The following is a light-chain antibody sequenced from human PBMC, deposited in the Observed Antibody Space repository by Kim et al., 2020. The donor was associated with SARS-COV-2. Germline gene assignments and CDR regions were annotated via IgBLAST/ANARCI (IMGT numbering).Light chain of an antibody. CDR3: NSRDTIGNHRV. CDR2: GKN. V-gene: IGLV3-19*01. J-gene: IGLJ2*01. Sequence: SSELTQDPAVSVALGQTVRITCQGDILRSYYASWYQQKPGQAPVLVIYGKNNPPPRIPAPYSGSTPGTPASLTTPQAPAADEADHYCNSRDTIGNHRVF. CDR1: ILRSYY.